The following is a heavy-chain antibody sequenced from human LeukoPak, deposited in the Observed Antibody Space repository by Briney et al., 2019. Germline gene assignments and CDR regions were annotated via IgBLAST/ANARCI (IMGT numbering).Heavy chain of an antibody. V-gene: IGHV4-39*01. J-gene: IGHJ4*02. CDR1: GGSISSSSYS. CDR3: ASSYYYDSSGYYPFDY. CDR2: IYYSGST. Sequence: PSETLSLTCTVSGGSISSSSYSWGRIRQPPGKGLEWFGSIYYSGSTYYNPSLKSRVTISVDTSKNQFSPKLSSVTAADTAVYYCASSYYYDSSGYYPFDYWGQGTLVTVSS. D-gene: IGHD3-22*01.